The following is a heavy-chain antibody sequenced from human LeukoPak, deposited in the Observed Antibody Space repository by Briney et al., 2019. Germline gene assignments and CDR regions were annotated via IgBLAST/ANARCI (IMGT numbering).Heavy chain of an antibody. CDR2: INHSGST. CDR3: ARLVGATVADD. J-gene: IGHJ4*02. D-gene: IGHD1-26*01. CDR1: GGSFSGYY. V-gene: IGHV4-34*01. Sequence: SETLSLTCAVYGGSFSGYYWSWIRQPPGKGLEWIGEINHSGSTNYNPSLKSRVTISVDTSKNQFSLKLSSVTAADAAVYYCARLVGATVADDWGQGTLVTVSS.